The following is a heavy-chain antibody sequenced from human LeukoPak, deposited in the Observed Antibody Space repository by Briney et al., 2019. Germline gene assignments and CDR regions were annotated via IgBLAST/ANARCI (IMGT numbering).Heavy chain of an antibody. Sequence: APVKVSCKASGYTFTSYDINWVRQATGQGLEWMGWMNPNSGNTGYAQKFQGRVTMTRNTSISTAYMELSSLRSEDTAVYYCARDQVASNWFDPWGQGTLVTVSS. CDR2: MNPNSGNT. CDR3: ARDQVASNWFDP. CDR1: GYTFTSYD. D-gene: IGHD5-12*01. V-gene: IGHV1-8*01. J-gene: IGHJ5*02.